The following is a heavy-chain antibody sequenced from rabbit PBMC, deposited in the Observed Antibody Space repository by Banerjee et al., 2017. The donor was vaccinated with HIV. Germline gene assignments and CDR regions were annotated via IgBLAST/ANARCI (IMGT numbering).Heavy chain of an antibody. CDR3: ARDLAGVIGWNFNL. CDR2: IYIGSSDNT. Sequence: QSLEESGGDLVKPGASLTLTCTASGFDLSSYYYMCWVRQAPGKGLEWIACIYIGSSDNTYYASWAKGRFTISKTSSTTVTLQMPSLTAADTATYFCARDLAGVIGWNFNLWGQGTLVTVS. CDR1: GFDLSSYYY. V-gene: IGHV1S40*01. J-gene: IGHJ4*01. D-gene: IGHD4-1*01.